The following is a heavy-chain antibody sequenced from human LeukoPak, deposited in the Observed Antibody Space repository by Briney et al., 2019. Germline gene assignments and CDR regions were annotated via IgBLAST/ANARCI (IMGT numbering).Heavy chain of an antibody. V-gene: IGHV3-30-3*01. J-gene: IGHJ4*02. CDR1: GFTFSSYA. CDR2: ISYDGSNR. Sequence: GGSLRLSCAASGFTFSSYAMHWVRQAPGKGLEWVAVISYDGSNRYYADSVKGRFTISRDSAKNTLYLQMNSLRAEDTAVYYCAKEKCNRCETSYYFDYWGQGTLVTVSS. CDR3: AKEKCNRCETSYYFDY. D-gene: IGHD2-8*01.